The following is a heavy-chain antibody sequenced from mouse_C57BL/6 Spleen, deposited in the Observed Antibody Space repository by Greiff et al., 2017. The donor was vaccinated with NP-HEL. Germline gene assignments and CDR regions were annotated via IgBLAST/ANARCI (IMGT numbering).Heavy chain of an antibody. CDR1: GFTFSDYY. CDR2: INYDGSST. Sequence: DVQLVESEGGLVQPGSSMKLSCTASGFTFSDYYMAWVRQVPEKGLEWVANINYDGSSTYYLDSLKSRFIISRDNAKNILYLQMSSLKSEDTATYYCAREGTGKGLYAMDYWGQGTSVTVSS. J-gene: IGHJ4*01. CDR3: AREGTGKGLYAMDY. D-gene: IGHD4-1*01. V-gene: IGHV5-16*01.